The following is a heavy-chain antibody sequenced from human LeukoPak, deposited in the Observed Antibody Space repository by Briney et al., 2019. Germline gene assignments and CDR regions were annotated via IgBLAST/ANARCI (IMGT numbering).Heavy chain of an antibody. D-gene: IGHD6-13*01. CDR1: GFTFDDYW. CDR3: AGKPFTNQQLFET. CDR2: IKQDGSEK. V-gene: IGHV3-7*01. Sequence: PGGSLRLSCGASGFTFDDYWMSWVRQAPGKGLEWVANIKQDGSEKYYVDSVKGRFTISRDNAKNSLYLQMNSLRAEDTAVYYCAGKPFTNQQLFETWGRGTWVPVS. J-gene: IGHJ4*02.